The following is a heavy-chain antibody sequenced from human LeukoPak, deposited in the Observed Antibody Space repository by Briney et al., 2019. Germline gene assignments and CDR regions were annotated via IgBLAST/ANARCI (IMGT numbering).Heavy chain of an antibody. V-gene: IGHV3-48*02. CDR1: GFTFSTYT. CDR3: ARDSRFGKLLIPYFDY. D-gene: IGHD3-10*01. CDR2: ITSRSSSI. J-gene: IGHJ4*02. Sequence: TGGSLRLSCTASGFTFSTYTMNWVRQAPGKGLEWVSYITSRSSSIYYADSVKGRFTISRDNAQNSLYLQMNSLRDEDTAVYYCARDSRFGKLLIPYFDYWGQGTLVTVSS.